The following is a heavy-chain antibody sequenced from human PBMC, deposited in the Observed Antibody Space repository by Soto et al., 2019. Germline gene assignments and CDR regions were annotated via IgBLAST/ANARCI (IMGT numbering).Heavy chain of an antibody. CDR1: GFTFSSYW. J-gene: IGHJ5*02. D-gene: IGHD6-13*01. V-gene: IGHV3-7*05. CDR2: IKQDGSEK. Sequence: PGGSLRLSCAASGFTFSSYWMSWVRQAPGKGLEWVANIKQDGSEKYYVDSVKGRFTISRDNAKNSLYPQMNSLRAEDTAVYYCARTILYSSSWYAIGWFDPWGQGTLVTVSS. CDR3: ARTILYSSSWYAIGWFDP.